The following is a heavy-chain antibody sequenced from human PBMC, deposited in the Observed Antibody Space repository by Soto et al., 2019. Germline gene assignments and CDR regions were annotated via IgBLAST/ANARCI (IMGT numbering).Heavy chain of an antibody. V-gene: IGHV3-15*01. J-gene: IGHJ5*01. CDR1: GFTFTDAW. CDR2: IKSQAESRTT. CDR3: TAWYYDSWSGYYPYNCFES. Sequence: GGSLRLSCEASGFTFTDAWMTWVRQSPGKGLEWVGSIKSQAESRTTDYGATVKGRFIIARYNSKNKIFLHTKSLKIDGSGVYYCTAWYYDSWSGYYPYNCFESWGQGALVTVSS. D-gene: IGHD3-3*01.